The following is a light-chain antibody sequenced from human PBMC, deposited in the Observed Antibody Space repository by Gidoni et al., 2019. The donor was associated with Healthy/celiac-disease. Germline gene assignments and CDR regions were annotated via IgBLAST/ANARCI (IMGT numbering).Light chain of an antibody. Sequence: DIHLTQSPSSLSASIGDRVTITCRARDSMASYINWYQQLTGKAPSLLIYTASNLERGVPSRFSGSGSGAEFTLTITDLQAEDFATYYCQQTYSMPWTFGQGTYV. CDR1: DSMASY. CDR2: TAS. V-gene: IGKV1-39*01. CDR3: QQTYSMPWT. J-gene: IGKJ1*01.